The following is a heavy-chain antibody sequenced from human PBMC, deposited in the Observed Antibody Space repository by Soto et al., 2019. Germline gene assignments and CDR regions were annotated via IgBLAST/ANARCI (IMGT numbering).Heavy chain of an antibody. CDR3: ARAISNGQYGNTYYFDK. V-gene: IGHV3-21*01. CDR1: DFTFSAYV. J-gene: IGHJ4*02. CDR2: ITGSSSYI. Sequence: PXGSLRLSFAASDFTFSAYVMHWVRQAPGKGLEWVSSITGSSSYIYYADSVKGRFTISRDNAKNSLYLQMNSLRAEDTAVYYCARAISNGQYGNTYYFDKWGQGTLVTVSS. D-gene: IGHD6-19*01.